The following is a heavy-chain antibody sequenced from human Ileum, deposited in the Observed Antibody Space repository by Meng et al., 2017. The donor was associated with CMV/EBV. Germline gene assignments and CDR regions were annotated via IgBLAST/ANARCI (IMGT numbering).Heavy chain of an antibody. Sequence: GESLKISCAASGFTFSSYSMNWVRQAPGKGLEWVSSISSSSSYIYYADSVKGRFTISRGNAKNSLYLQMNSLRAEDTAVYYCARGGGSFTSPYYYYGMDVWGQGTTVTVSS. J-gene: IGHJ6*02. D-gene: IGHD6-13*01. CDR2: ISSSSSYI. CDR3: ARGGGSFTSPYYYYGMDV. CDR1: GFTFSSYS. V-gene: IGHV3-21*01.